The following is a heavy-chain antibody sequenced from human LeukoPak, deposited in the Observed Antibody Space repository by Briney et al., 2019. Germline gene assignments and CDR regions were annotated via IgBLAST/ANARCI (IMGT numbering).Heavy chain of an antibody. CDR2: INPNSGGT. D-gene: IGHD6-19*01. J-gene: IGHJ4*02. Sequence: ASVKVSCKASGYTFTGYYMHWVRQAPGKGLEWMGGINPNSGGTTSAQKFQGRVTMTRDTSISTAYMELSRLSLDDTAVFYCVRSTSGWYPHFDYWGQGTLVTGSS. V-gene: IGHV1-2*02. CDR1: GYTFTGYY. CDR3: VRSTSGWYPHFDY.